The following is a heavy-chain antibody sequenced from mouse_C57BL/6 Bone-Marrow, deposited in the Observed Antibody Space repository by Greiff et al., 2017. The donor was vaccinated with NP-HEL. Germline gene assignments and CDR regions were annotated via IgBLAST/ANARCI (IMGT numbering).Heavy chain of an antibody. J-gene: IGHJ2*01. V-gene: IGHV1-50*01. CDR3: ARDGSSDFDY. CDR2: IDPSDSYT. Sequence: VQLQQPGAELVKPGASVKLSCKASGYTFTSYWMQWVKQRPGQGLEWIGEIDPSDSYTNYNQKFKGKATLTVATSSSTAYMQLSSLTSEDSAVYYCARDGSSDFDYWGQGTTLTVSS. D-gene: IGHD1-1*01. CDR1: GYTFTSYW.